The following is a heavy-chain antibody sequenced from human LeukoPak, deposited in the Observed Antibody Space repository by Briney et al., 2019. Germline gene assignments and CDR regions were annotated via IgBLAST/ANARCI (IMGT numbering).Heavy chain of an antibody. CDR3: ARINVDTAIY. CDR1: GFTVSSNY. Sequence: PGGSLRLSCAASGFTVSSNYMSWVRQAPGKGLEWVSVIYSGGSTYYADSVKGRYTISRGNSKNTLYLQMNSLRAEDTAVYYCARINVDTAIYWGQGTLVTVSS. V-gene: IGHV3-66*01. CDR2: IYSGGST. D-gene: IGHD5-18*01. J-gene: IGHJ4*02.